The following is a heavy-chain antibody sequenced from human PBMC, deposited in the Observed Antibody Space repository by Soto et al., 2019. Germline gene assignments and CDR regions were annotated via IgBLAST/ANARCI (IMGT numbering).Heavy chain of an antibody. Sequence: GGSLRLSCAASGFPFSSTDMTWVRQAPGKGLEWVSTIDGSGGTTYYADSVKGRFTISRDNSINAVFLQMNSLRADDTALYFCAKNSGWFNTWGQGALVTVSS. CDR2: IDGSGGTT. CDR1: GFPFSSTD. D-gene: IGHD3-10*01. J-gene: IGHJ5*02. CDR3: AKNSGWFNT. V-gene: IGHV3-23*01.